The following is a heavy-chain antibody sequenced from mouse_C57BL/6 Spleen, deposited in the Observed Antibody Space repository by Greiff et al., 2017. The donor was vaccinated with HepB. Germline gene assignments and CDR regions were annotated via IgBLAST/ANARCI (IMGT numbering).Heavy chain of an antibody. J-gene: IGHJ2*01. V-gene: IGHV7-3*01. CDR3: ARYTGLYYFDY. D-gene: IGHD4-1*01. CDR1: GFTFTDYY. CDR2: IRNKANGYTT. Sequence: EVKLMESGGGLVQPGGSLSLSCAASGFTFTDYYMSWVRQPPGKALEWVGFIRNKANGYTTEYSASVKGRFTISRDNSQSILYLQMNALRAEDSATYYGARYTGLYYFDYWGQGTTLTVSS.